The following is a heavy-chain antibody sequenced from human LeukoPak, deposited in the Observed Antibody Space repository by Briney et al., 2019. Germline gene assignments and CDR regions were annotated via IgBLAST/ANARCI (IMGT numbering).Heavy chain of an antibody. CDR1: GYTLTELS. D-gene: IGHD4-4*01. J-gene: IGHJ6*02. Sequence: ASVKVSCKVSGYTLTELSMHWVRQAPGKGLEWMGGFDPEDGETIYAQKFQGRVTMTEDTSTDTAYMELSSLRSEDTAVYYCATVSVTYYYYGMDVWGQGTTDTVSS. V-gene: IGHV1-24*01. CDR2: FDPEDGET. CDR3: ATVSVTYYYYGMDV.